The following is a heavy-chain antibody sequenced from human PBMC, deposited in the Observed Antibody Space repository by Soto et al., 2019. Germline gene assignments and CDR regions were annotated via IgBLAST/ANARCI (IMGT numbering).Heavy chain of an antibody. CDR1: GFTFSRYD. V-gene: IGHV3-13*01. CDR2: IGTAGDT. Sequence: GGSLRHSCGGSGFTFSRYDMHWGRQATGKGLEWVSAIGTAGDTYYPGSVKGRFTISRENAKNSLYLQMNSLRAEDTAVYYCARVPQPPGTPDYWGQGPLVTLSS. D-gene: IGHD2-15*01. J-gene: IGHJ4*02. CDR3: ARVPQPPGTPDY.